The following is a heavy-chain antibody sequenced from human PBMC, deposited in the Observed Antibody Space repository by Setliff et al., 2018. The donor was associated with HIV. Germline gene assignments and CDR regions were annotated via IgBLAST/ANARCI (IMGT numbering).Heavy chain of an antibody. V-gene: IGHV4-4*02. CDR2: INHSGST. CDR1: GGSISSSNW. CDR3: ARASRKLTDYDYVWGSYRGPAEYFQH. J-gene: IGHJ1*01. D-gene: IGHD3-16*02. Sequence: SETLSLTCAVSGGSISSSNWWSWVRQPPGKGLEWIGEINHSGSTNYNPSLKSRVTTSVDTSKNQFSLKLSSVTAADTAVYYCARASRKLTDYDYVWGSYRGPAEYFQHWGQGTLVTVSS.